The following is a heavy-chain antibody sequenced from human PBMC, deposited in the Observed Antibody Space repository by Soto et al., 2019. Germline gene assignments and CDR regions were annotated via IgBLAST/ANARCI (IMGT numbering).Heavy chain of an antibody. Sequence: QITLKESGPTLVKPTQTLTLTCTFSGFSLTTDRVGVGWIRQPPGEALEWLAVIYWDDSKTYRPSLESRLTSPKDTSKNPVALTMTNMDSLDTATYYCAHAYGGRSLYWGQGTLVTVSS. J-gene: IGHJ4*02. D-gene: IGHD1-26*01. CDR3: AHAYGGRSLY. CDR1: GFSLTTDRVG. CDR2: IYWDDSK. V-gene: IGHV2-5*02.